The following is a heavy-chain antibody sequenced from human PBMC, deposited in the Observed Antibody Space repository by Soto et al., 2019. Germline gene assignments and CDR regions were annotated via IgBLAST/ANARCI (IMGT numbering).Heavy chain of an antibody. V-gene: IGHV1-69*13. CDR2: IIPLFGTT. D-gene: IGHD6-13*01. CDR3: ARGDGSSWYNWFGP. CDR1: GGTFSSYA. J-gene: IGHJ5*02. Sequence: SVKVSCKASGGTFSSYAISWVRQAPGRGLEWMGGIIPLFGTTNYAQKFRGRVTVTADESTSTVYMEVRSLRFEDTAVYYCARGDGSSWYNWFGPWGRGNLVTVSS.